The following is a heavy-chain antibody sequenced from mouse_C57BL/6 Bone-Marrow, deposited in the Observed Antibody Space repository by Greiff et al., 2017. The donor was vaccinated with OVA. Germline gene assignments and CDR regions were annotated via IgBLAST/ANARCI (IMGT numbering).Heavy chain of an antibody. D-gene: IGHD2-3*01. J-gene: IGHJ4*01. CDR3: ARRSDGYYAMDY. CDR2: ISNGGGST. V-gene: IGHV5-12*01. Sequence: DVQLVESGGGLVQPGGSLKLSCAASGFTFSDYYMYWVRQTPEKRLEWVAYISNGGGSTYYPDTVKGRFTISRDNAKNTLYLQMSRLKSEDTAMYYCARRSDGYYAMDYWGQGTSVTVSS. CDR1: GFTFSDYY.